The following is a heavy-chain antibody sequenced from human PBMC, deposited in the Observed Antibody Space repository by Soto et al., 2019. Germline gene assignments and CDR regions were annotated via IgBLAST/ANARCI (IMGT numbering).Heavy chain of an antibody. D-gene: IGHD1-7*01. V-gene: IGHV4-31*03. J-gene: IGHJ6*02. CDR3: ARGAGTTTGGMDV. CDR1: GGSISSGGYY. Sequence: SETLSLTCTVSGGSISSGGYYWSWIRQHPGKGLEWIGYIYYSGSTYYNPSLKSRVTISVDTSKNQFSLKLSSVTAADTAVYYCARGAGTTTGGMDVWGQGTTVTVSS. CDR2: IYYSGST.